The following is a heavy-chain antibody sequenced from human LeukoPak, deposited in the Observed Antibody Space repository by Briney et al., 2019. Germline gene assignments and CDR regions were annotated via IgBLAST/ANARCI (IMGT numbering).Heavy chain of an antibody. Sequence: GSLRLSCTASGFTFSGNAMGWVRQAPGKGLEWVSGIGSDENRLYADSVKGRFTISRDNSKNTLYLQMNSLRAEDTAVYYCARDRGHSGYDLYDYWGQGTLVTVSS. CDR3: ARDRGHSGYDLYDY. J-gene: IGHJ4*02. CDR2: IGSDENR. D-gene: IGHD5-12*01. V-gene: IGHV3-23*01. CDR1: GFTFSGNA.